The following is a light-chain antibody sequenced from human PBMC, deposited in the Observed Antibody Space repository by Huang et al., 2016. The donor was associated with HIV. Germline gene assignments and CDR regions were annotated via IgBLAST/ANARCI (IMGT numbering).Light chain of an antibody. V-gene: IGKV3-15*01. CDR1: QIVSSH. CDR2: AAS. J-gene: IGKJ3*01. Sequence: ETVMTQSPVTLSVSPGDRASLSCRSSQIVSSHLAWYQQKPGQAPRLLIYAASSRATGVPARFSGSGAGTEFTLTISTLQSEDSALYYCQQYNDFRSTFGPGTRVETK. CDR3: QQYNDFRST.